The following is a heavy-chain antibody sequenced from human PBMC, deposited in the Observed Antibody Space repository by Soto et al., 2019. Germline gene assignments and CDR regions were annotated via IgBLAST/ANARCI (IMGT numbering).Heavy chain of an antibody. Sequence: ETLSLTCAVYGGSFSGYYWSWIRQPPGKGLEWIGEINHSGSTNYNPSLKSRVTISVDTSKNQFSLKLSSVTAADTAVYYCARGDSSSPRDYYYYMDVWGKGTTVTVSS. D-gene: IGHD6-6*01. V-gene: IGHV4-34*01. CDR3: ARGDSSSPRDYYYYMDV. CDR2: INHSGST. J-gene: IGHJ6*03. CDR1: GGSFSGYY.